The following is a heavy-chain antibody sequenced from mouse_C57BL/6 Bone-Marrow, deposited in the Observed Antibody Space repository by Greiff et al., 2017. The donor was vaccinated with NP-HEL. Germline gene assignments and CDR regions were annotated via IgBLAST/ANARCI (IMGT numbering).Heavy chain of an antibody. Sequence: QVQLQQPGAELVRPGTSVKLSCKASGYTFTSYWMHWVKQRPGQGLEWIGVIDPSDSYTNYNQKFKGKATLTVDTSSSTAYMQLSSLTSEDSAVYYCARGGIYYYAMDYGGQGTAVTVSS. CDR1: GYTFTSYW. J-gene: IGHJ4*01. D-gene: IGHD1-1*02. CDR3: ARGGIYYYAMDY. CDR2: IDPSDSYT. V-gene: IGHV1-59*01.